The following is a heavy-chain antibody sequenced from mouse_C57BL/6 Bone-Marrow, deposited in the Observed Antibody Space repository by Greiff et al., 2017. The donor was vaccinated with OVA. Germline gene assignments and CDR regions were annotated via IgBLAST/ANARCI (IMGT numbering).Heavy chain of an antibody. J-gene: IGHJ3*01. CDR3: TLYYGSAWFAY. CDR1: GFNIKDDY. CDR2: IDPENGDT. V-gene: IGHV14-4*01. Sequence: VQLQQSGAELVRPGASVKLSCTASGFNIKDDYMHWVKQRPEQGLEWIGWIDPENGDTEYASKFQGKATITADTSSNTAYLQLSSLTSADTAVYYCTLYYGSAWFAYWGQGTLVTVSA. D-gene: IGHD2-2*01.